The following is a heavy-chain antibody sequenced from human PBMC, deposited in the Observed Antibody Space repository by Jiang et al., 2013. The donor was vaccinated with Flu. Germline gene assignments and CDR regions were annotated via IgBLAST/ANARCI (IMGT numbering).Heavy chain of an antibody. D-gene: IGHD2/OR15-2a*01. J-gene: IGHJ4*02. CDR2: ISRTAGTI. CDR1: GFTFSTFN. CDR3: AREKYHFGQSPLLE. Sequence: VQLVESGGGLVQPGGSLRLSCEASGFTFSTFNMNWVRQAPGTGLEWVSFISRTAGTIYYADSVKGRFTISRDNAKNSLYLEMNTLRADDTAVYYCAREKYHFGQSPLLEWGQGTLVTVSS. V-gene: IGHV3-48*01.